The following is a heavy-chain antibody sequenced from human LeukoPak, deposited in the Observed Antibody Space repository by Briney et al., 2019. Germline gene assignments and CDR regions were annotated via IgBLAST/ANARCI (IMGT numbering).Heavy chain of an antibody. V-gene: IGHV4-39*07. CDR2: IYYSGST. CDR3: ASPIKPAYYYYYGMDV. Sequence: SETLSLTCTVSGGSISSSSYYWGWIRQPPGKGLEWIGSIYYSGSTYYNPSLKSRVTISVDTSKNQFSLKLSSVTAADTAVYYCASPIKPAYYYYYGMDVWGQGTTVTVSS. CDR1: GGSISSSSYY. J-gene: IGHJ6*02.